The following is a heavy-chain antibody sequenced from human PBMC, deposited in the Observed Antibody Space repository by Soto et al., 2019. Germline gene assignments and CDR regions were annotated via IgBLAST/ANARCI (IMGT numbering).Heavy chain of an antibody. CDR3: ARCITGSPPADGGY. D-gene: IGHD1-20*01. Sequence: EVQLVESGGGLVQPGGSLRLSCVASGLTFSDHYMDWVLQAPGKGLEWVGRIRNKGNGYSTDYAASGKGRITISRDASQNSLYLQMNSLKTEDTAVYYCARCITGSPPADGGYWGQGTLVTVSS. J-gene: IGHJ4*02. CDR1: GLTFSDHY. V-gene: IGHV3-72*01. CDR2: IRNKGNGYST.